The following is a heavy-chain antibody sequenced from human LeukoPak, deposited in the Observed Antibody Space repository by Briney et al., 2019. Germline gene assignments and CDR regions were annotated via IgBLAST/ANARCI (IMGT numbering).Heavy chain of an antibody. CDR3: AKDLGGSATTV. D-gene: IGHD2-2*01. CDR2: ISWSGDRM. V-gene: IGHV3-9*01. CDR1: GFTFEDHV. J-gene: IGHJ4*02. Sequence: GRSLRLSCAASGFTFEDHVMHWVRQAPGRGLEWVSSISWSGDRMGYADAVKGRFTISRDNAKNSLFLQMNSLRVEDTALYYCAKDLGGSATTVWGQGTLVTVSS.